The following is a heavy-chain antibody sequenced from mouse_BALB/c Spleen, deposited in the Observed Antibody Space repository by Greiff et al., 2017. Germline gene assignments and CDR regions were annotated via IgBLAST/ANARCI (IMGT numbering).Heavy chain of an antibody. Sequence: VQGVESGAELMKPGASVKISYKATGYTFSSYWIEWVKQRPGHGLEWIGEILPGSGSTNYNEKFKGKATFTADTSSNTAYMQLSSLTSEDSAVYYCARWYYAMDYWGQGTSVTVSS. V-gene: IGHV1-9*01. CDR1: GYTFSSYW. J-gene: IGHJ4*01. CDR2: ILPGSGST. CDR3: ARWYYAMDY.